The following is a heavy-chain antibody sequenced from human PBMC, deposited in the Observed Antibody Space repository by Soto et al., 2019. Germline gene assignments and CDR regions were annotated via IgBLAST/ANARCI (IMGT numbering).Heavy chain of an antibody. CDR2: IYYSGST. V-gene: IGHV4-39*07. CDR3: ARTLHIYYYYGMDV. CDR1: GGSIISSSYY. J-gene: IGHJ6*02. Sequence: SETLSLTCTVPGGSIISSSYYWGWIRKPPGKGLEWIGSIYYSGSTYYNPSLKSRVTISVDTSKNQFSLKLSSVTAADTAVYYCARTLHIYYYYGMDVWGQGTTVTVS.